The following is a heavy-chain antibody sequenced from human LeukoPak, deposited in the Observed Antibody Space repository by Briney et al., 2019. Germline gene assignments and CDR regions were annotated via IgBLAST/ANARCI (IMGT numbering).Heavy chain of an antibody. J-gene: IGHJ4*02. CDR2: ISSSSSTI. CDR3: ARESIAVAVLAY. V-gene: IGHV3-48*01. CDR1: GFTFSSYS. D-gene: IGHD6-19*01. Sequence: GGSLRLSCAGSGFTFSSYSMKWVRQAPGKVLEWVQYISSSSSTIYYADSVKGRFTISRDNSKNTLYLQMNSLRAEDTAVYYCARESIAVAVLAYWGQGTLVTVSS.